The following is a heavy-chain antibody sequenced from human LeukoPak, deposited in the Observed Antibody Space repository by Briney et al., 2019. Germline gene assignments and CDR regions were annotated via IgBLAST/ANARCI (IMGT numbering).Heavy chain of an antibody. D-gene: IGHD5-12*01. V-gene: IGHV1-69*05. CDR1: GGTFSSYA. CDR2: IIPIFGTA. Sequence: GASVKVSCKASGGTFSSYAISWVRQAPGQGLEWMGRIIPIFGTANYAQKFQGRVTITTDESTSTAYMELSSLRSEGTAVYYCARDSVSQKDIVATIGDYWGQGTLVTVSS. J-gene: IGHJ4*02. CDR3: ARDSVSQKDIVATIGDY.